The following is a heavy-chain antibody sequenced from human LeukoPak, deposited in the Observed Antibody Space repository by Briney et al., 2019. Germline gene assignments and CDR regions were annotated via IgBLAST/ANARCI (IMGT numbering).Heavy chain of an antibody. CDR2: ISYDGSNK. J-gene: IGHJ3*02. Sequence: GGSLRLSCAASGFTFSSYAMHWVRQAPGKGLEWVAVISYDGSNKYYADSVKGRFTISRDNSKNTLYLQMNSLRAEDTAVYYCARVGTYYHDSSGYPADAFDIWGQGTMVTVSS. CDR1: GFTFSSYA. CDR3: ARVGTYYHDSSGYPADAFDI. V-gene: IGHV3-30-3*01. D-gene: IGHD3-22*01.